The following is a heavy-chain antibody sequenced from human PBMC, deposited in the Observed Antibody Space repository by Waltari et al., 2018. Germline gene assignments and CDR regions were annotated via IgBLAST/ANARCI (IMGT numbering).Heavy chain of an antibody. CDR2: IYTSGST. Sequence: QVQLQESGPGLVKPSQTLSLTCTVSGGSISSGSYYWSWIRQPAGKGLEWIGRIYTSGSTNYNPSLKSRVTISVDTSKNQFSLKLSSVTAADTAVYYCARGRGDTIFGVVNDYWGQGTLVTVSS. D-gene: IGHD3-3*01. CDR3: ARGRGDTIFGVVNDY. CDR1: GGSISSGSYY. J-gene: IGHJ4*02. V-gene: IGHV4-61*02.